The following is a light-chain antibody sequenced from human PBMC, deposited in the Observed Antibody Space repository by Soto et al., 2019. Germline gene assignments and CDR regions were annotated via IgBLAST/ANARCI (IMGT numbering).Light chain of an antibody. CDR3: QQFKNYPIT. V-gene: IGKV1-9*01. J-gene: IGKJ5*01. CDR1: EDISSY. Sequence: IQLTQSPSSLSASVGDRVTFTCRASEDISSYLVWYQQKPGAAPKLLIYAASALHSGVPSRFSGSVSGTDFTLTISSLHPEDFAVYFCQQFKNYPITFGQGTRLQIK. CDR2: AAS.